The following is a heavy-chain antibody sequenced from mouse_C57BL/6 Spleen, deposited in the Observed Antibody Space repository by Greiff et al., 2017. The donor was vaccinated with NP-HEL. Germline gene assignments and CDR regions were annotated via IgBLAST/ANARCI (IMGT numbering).Heavy chain of an antibody. V-gene: IGHV10-1*01. CDR1: GFSFNTYA. D-gene: IGHD2-12*01. J-gene: IGHJ4*01. CDR3: VRQSNDPAMDY. CDR2: IRSKSNNYAT. Sequence: EVKLEESGGGLVQPKGSLKLSCAASGFSFNTYAMNWVRQAPGKGLEWVARIRSKSNNYATYYADSVKDRFTISRDDSESMLYLQMNNLKTEDTAMYYCVRQSNDPAMDYWGQGTSVTVSS.